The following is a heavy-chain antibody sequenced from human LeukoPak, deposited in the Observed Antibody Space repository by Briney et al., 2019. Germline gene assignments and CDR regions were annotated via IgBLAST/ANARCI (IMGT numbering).Heavy chain of an antibody. D-gene: IGHD5-18*01. CDR1: GGTFSSYA. CDR2: IIPILGIA. Sequence: SVKVSCKASGGTFSSYAISWVRQAPGQGLEWMGRIIPILGIANYAQKLQGRVTMTTDTSTSTAYMELRSLRSDDTAVYYCARLGYSYAGFDYWGQGTLVTVSS. V-gene: IGHV1-69*04. J-gene: IGHJ4*02. CDR3: ARLGYSYAGFDY.